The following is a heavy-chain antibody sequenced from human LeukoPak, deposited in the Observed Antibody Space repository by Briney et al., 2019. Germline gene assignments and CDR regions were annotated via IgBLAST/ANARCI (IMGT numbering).Heavy chain of an antibody. D-gene: IGHD3-16*01. CDR3: AKGRGFRVWDPWDN. CDR2: ITNSGENT. V-gene: IGHV3-23*01. J-gene: IGHJ4*02. CDR1: GFTFSSYE. Sequence: GGSLRLSCAASGFTFSSYEMNWVRQAPGKGLEWVSGITNSGENTYYADSVKGRFTIPRDNSKNTLFLEMNSLRVEDTAVYYCAKGRGFRVWDPWDNWGQGTLITVSS.